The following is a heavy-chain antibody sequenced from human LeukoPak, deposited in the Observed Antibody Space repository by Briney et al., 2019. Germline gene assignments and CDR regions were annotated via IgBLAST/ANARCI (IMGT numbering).Heavy chain of an antibody. J-gene: IGHJ4*02. V-gene: IGHV4-34*01. CDR3: AILYGSGRYFDY. Sequence: PSETLSLTCAVYGGSFSGYYWSWIRQPPGKGLEWIGEINHSGSTNYNPSLKSRVTISVDTSKNQFSLKLSSVTAADTAAYYCAILYGSGRYFDYWGQGTLVTVSS. CDR2: INHSGST. CDR1: GGSFSGYY. D-gene: IGHD3-10*01.